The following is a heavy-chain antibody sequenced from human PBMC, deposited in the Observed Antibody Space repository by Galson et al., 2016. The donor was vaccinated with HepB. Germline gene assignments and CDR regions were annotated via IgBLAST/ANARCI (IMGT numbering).Heavy chain of an antibody. D-gene: IGHD3-3*02. CDR1: GYIFSSYT. J-gene: IGHJ4*02. CDR3: ARLGQQTARHLAY. CDR2: INAGNGIT. Sequence: SVKVSCKASGYIFSSYTIYWVRQAPGQRLEWMGWINAGNGITKSSQKFQGRVTLTTDTAATPAYLELSSLKSEDTAVYYCARLGQQTARHLAYWGQGTLVTVSS. V-gene: IGHV1-3*01.